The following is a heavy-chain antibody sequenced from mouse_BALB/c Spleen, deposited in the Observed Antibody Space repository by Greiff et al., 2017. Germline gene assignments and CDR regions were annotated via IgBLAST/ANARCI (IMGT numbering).Heavy chain of an antibody. Sequence: QVQLQQSGAELARPGASVKMSCKASGYTFTSYTMHWVKQRPGQGLEWIGYINPSSGYTNYNQKFKNMATLTEDKSSSTAYMQLSSLTSEDSTVYYCARRGITTVVADAMDYWGQGTSVTVSS. V-gene: IGHV1-4*01. CDR3: ARRGITTVVADAMDY. CDR2: INPSSGYT. J-gene: IGHJ4*01. D-gene: IGHD1-1*01. CDR1: GYTFTSYT.